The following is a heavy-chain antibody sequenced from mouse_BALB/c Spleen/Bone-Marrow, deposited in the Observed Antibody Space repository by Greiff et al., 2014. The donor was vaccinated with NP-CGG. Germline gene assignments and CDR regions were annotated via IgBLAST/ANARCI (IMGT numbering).Heavy chain of an antibody. CDR2: ISHGGGTT. CDR3: TRHGGYYPYYYAMDY. D-gene: IGHD2-3*01. CDR1: GFAFSSYD. Sequence: EVMLVESGGGLVKPGGSLKLSCAASGFAFSSYDMSWVRQTPEKRLEWVAYISHGGGTTYYSDTVKGRFTISRDNAKNTLYLQMSSLKSKDTAIYYCTRHGGYYPYYYAMDYWGQGTSVTVSS. V-gene: IGHV5-12-1*01. J-gene: IGHJ4*01.